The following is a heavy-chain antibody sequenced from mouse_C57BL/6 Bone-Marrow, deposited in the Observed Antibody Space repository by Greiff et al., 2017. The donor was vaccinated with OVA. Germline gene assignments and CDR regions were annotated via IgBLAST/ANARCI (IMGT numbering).Heavy chain of an antibody. V-gene: IGHV3-6*01. CDR2: ISYDGSN. CDR1: GYSITSGYY. J-gene: IGHJ3*01. CDR3: ARARIYYYVSSFLSWFAY. D-gene: IGHD1-1*01. Sequence: EVKLQESGPGLVKPSQSLSLTCSVTGYSITSGYYWNWIRQFPGNKLEWMGYISYDGSNNYNPSLKNRISITRDTSKNQFFLKLNSVTTEDTATYYCARARIYYYVSSFLSWFAYGGQGTLVTVSA.